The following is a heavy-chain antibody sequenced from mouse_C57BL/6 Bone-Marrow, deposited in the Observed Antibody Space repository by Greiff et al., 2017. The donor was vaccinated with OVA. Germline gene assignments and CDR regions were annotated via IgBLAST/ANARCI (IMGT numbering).Heavy chain of an antibody. V-gene: IGHV6-6*01. CDR2: IRTKANTHAS. CDR1: GFTFSDAW. J-gene: IGHJ2*01. Sequence: EVNVEESGGGLVQPGGSMKLSCAASGFTFSDAWMHWVRQSPEKGLEWVAEIRTKANTHASYYAESVKGRFPISRDDSKSRVYLQMNSVRAEDTGIYYCTRQMMVTTPHYYFDDWGQGTTLTVSS. CDR3: TRQMMVTTPHYYFDD. D-gene: IGHD2-3*01.